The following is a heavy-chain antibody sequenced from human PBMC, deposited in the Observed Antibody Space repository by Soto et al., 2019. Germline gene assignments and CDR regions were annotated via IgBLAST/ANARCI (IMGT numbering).Heavy chain of an antibody. Sequence: PGGSLRLSCAASGFTFSDYYMSWIRQAPGKGLEWVSYISSSSSYTNYADSVKGRFTISRDNAKNSLYLQMNSLRAEDTAVYYCARDLFDCSSTSCYGALDYYYYGMDVWGQGTTVTVSS. J-gene: IGHJ6*02. CDR1: GFTFSDYY. D-gene: IGHD2-2*01. CDR3: ARDLFDCSSTSCYGALDYYYYGMDV. CDR2: ISSSSSYT. V-gene: IGHV3-11*06.